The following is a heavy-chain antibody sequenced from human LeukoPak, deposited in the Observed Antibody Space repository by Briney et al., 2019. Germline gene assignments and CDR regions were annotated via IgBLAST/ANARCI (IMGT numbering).Heavy chain of an antibody. CDR3: AREAYCGADCYKYFDY. J-gene: IGHJ4*02. D-gene: IGHD2-21*02. CDR1: GYTFTTYA. CDR2: INAGTGNT. V-gene: IGHV1-3*01. Sequence: GASVKVSCKASGYTFTTYAMHWVRQAPGQRLEWMGWINAGTGNTIYSQKFQGRVTMTRDTSTNTAYMELSSLRSEDTAVYYCAREAYCGADCYKYFDYWGQGTLVTVSS.